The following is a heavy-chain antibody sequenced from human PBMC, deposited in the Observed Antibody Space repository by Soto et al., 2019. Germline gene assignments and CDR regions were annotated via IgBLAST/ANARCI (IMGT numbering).Heavy chain of an antibody. D-gene: IGHD2-2*01. Sequence: SETLAVACSFSGGSISYNSYYWGWIRQPPGKGLEWVGGIFYTGTTYYSPSLKDRVTISVDTSKNSLSLNLTSVTAADTAVYFCARLVVVAPVANAWGQGTMVTVSS. J-gene: IGHJ5*02. CDR2: IFYTGTT. CDR3: ARLVVVAPVANA. V-gene: IGHV4-39*02. CDR1: GGSISYNSYY.